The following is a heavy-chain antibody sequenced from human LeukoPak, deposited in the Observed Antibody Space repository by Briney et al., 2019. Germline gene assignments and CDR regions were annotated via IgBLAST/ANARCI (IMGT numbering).Heavy chain of an antibody. CDR2: FDPEDGET. D-gene: IGHD3-22*01. CDR3: ARDSPYYYDSSGYPYFDY. Sequence: ASVKVSCKVSGYTLTELSMHWVRQAPGKGLEWMGGFDPEDGETIYAQKFQGRVTITADKSTSTAYMELSSLRSEDTAVYYCARDSPYYYDSSGYPYFDYWGQGTLVTVSS. V-gene: IGHV1-24*01. J-gene: IGHJ4*02. CDR1: GYTLTELS.